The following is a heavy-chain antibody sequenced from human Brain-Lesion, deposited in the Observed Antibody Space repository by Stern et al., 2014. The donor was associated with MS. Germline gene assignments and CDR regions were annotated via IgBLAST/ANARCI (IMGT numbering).Heavy chain of an antibody. J-gene: IGHJ6*02. Sequence: QVQLVQSGPGLVKPSGTLSLTCAVSGASISNTQWWTWVRQSPGKGLEWIGEIYQSGSANYNPSLRSRVTISVDRSKNSFSLKLTSVTAADTAVYYCARDPRRGGLSGYYHGMDVWGQGTTVTVSS. V-gene: IGHV4-4*02. CDR2: IYQSGSA. CDR1: GASISNTQW. D-gene: IGHD3-10*01. CDR3: ARDPRRGGLSGYYHGMDV.